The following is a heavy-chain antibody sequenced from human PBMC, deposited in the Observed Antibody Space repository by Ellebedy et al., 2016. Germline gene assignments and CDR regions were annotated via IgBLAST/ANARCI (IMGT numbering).Heavy chain of an antibody. CDR2: IYYSGST. CDR3: ASTGAYYYYGMDV. J-gene: IGHJ6*02. CDR1: GGSISSYY. Sequence: SETLSLXXTVSGGSISSYYWSWIRQPPGKGLEWIGYIYYSGSTNYNPSLKSRVTISVDTSKNQFSLKLSSVTAADTAVYYCASTGAYYYYGMDVWGQGTTVTVSS. D-gene: IGHD3-10*01. V-gene: IGHV4-59*01.